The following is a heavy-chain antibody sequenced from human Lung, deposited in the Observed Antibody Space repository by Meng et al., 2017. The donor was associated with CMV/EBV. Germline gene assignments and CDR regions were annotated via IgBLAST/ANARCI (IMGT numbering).Heavy chain of an antibody. Sequence: QVTLGKLWSELKKPGASVKVSCKASGYTFNTYAMNWVRQAPGQGLEWVGWINTNTGNPTYGQGFTGRFVFSLDTSVSTAYLQISSLKAEDTAVYYCARGDYYDSSGLDYWGQGTLVTVSS. V-gene: IGHV7-4-1*02. J-gene: IGHJ4*02. CDR1: GYTFNTYA. CDR2: INTNTGNP. CDR3: ARGDYYDSSGLDY. D-gene: IGHD3-22*01.